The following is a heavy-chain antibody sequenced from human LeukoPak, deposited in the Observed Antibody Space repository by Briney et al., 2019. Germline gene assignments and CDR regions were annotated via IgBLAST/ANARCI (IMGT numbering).Heavy chain of an antibody. Sequence: GGSLRLSCAASGFTFSSYWMSWVRQAPGKGLEWVANIKQDGSEKYYVDSVKGRFTSSRDNAKNSLYLQMNSLRAEDTAVYYCARVLRYDYVWGSYREFDYWGQGTLVTVSS. D-gene: IGHD3-16*02. CDR2: IKQDGSEK. V-gene: IGHV3-7*01. CDR3: ARVLRYDYVWGSYREFDY. J-gene: IGHJ4*02. CDR1: GFTFSSYW.